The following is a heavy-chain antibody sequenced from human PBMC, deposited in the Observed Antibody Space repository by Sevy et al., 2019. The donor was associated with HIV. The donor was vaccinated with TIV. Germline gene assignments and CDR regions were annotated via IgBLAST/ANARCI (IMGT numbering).Heavy chain of an antibody. CDR3: ARDPTTYYYDSSGYYLDY. D-gene: IGHD3-22*01. CDR2: ISSSGSTI. V-gene: IGHV3-11*01. CDR1: GFTFSDYY. J-gene: IGHJ4*02. Sequence: GGSLRLSCAASGFTFSDYYMSWIRQAPGKGLEWVSYISSSGSTIYYANSVKGRFTISRDNAKNSLYLQMNSLRAEDTAVYYCARDPTTYYYDSSGYYLDYWGQGTLVTVSS.